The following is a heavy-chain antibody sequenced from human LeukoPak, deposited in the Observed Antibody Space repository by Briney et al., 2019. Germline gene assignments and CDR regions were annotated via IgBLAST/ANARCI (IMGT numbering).Heavy chain of an antibody. CDR3: ARGSGGITIFGVVTHPNWFDP. Sequence: PSETLSLTCTVSGGSISSYYWSWIRQPPGKGLEWIGYIYYSGSTNYNPSLKSRVTISVDTSKNQFSLKLSSVTAADTAVYYCARGSGGITIFGVVTHPNWFDPWGQGTLVTVSS. CDR1: GGSISSYY. CDR2: IYYSGST. D-gene: IGHD3-3*01. V-gene: IGHV4-59*08. J-gene: IGHJ5*02.